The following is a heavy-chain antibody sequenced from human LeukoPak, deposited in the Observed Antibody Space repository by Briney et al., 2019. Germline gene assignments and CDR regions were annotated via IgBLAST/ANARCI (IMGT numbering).Heavy chain of an antibody. V-gene: IGHV3-23*01. CDR3: AKSFSQNHDRPIEI. Sequence: GGSLRLSCAASGFTFSSYAMSWVRQAPGKGLEWVSAISGSGGSTYYADSVKGWLTISRDNSRNTVYLQMNSLRAEDTAVYYCAKSFSQNHDRPIEIWGQGTMVTVSS. J-gene: IGHJ3*02. CDR1: GFTFSSYA. D-gene: IGHD1-14*01. CDR2: ISGSGGST.